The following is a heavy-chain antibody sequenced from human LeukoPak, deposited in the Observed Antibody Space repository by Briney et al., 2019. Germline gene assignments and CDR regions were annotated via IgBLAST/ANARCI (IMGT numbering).Heavy chain of an antibody. V-gene: IGHV3-30*18. D-gene: IGHD3-10*02. CDR1: DFTFRSYA. J-gene: IGHJ6*04. CDR2: ISYDGSNK. CDR3: AELGITMIGGV. Sequence: PGGPLNFSCAASDFTFRSYAMHWARRAPGKGLKGVAVISYDGSNKYYADSVKGRFTISRDNSKNTLYLQMNSLRAEDTAVYYCAELGITMIGGVWGKGTTVTISS.